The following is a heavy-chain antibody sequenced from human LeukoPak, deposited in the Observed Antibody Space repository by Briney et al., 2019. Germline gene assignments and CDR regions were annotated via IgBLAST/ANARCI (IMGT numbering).Heavy chain of an antibody. Sequence: GASVKVSCKVYGYTLTELSMHWVRQAPGKGLEWTGGFDPEDGETIYAQKFQGRVTMTEDTSTDTAYMELSSLRSEDTAVYYCARDSLGIGGFDYWGQGTLVTVSS. CDR1: GYTLTELS. CDR3: ARDSLGIGGFDY. V-gene: IGHV1-24*01. J-gene: IGHJ4*02. D-gene: IGHD7-27*01. CDR2: FDPEDGET.